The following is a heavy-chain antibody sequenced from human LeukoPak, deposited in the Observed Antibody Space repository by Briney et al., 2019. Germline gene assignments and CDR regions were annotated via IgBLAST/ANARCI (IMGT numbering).Heavy chain of an antibody. Sequence: SVKVSCKASGGTFSSYAISWVRQAPGQGLEWMGGIIPIFGTANYAQKFQGRVTITADKSTSTAYMELSSLRSEDTAVYYCAREGYGDSTYAFDIWGQGTMVTVSS. D-gene: IGHD4-17*01. V-gene: IGHV1-69*06. CDR1: GGTFSSYA. J-gene: IGHJ3*02. CDR2: IIPIFGTA. CDR3: AREGYGDSTYAFDI.